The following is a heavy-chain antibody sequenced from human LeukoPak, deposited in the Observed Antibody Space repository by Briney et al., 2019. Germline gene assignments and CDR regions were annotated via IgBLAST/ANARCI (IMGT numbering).Heavy chain of an antibody. J-gene: IGHJ6*03. CDR2: ISVYKGNT. V-gene: IGHV1-18*01. Sequence: GASVKVSCKASGYTFTSYGISWVRQAPGQGLEWMGWISVYKGNTNYAQKLQGRVTMTTDTSTSTVYMELRSLRSDDTAVYYCASARDIVVVPAPSYYYYMDVWGKGTTVTVSS. CDR1: GYTFTSYG. CDR3: ASARDIVVVPAPSYYYYMDV. D-gene: IGHD2-2*01.